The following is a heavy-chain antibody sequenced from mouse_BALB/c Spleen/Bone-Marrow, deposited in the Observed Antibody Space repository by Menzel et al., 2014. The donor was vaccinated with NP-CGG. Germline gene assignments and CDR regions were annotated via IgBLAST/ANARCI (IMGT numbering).Heavy chain of an antibody. Sequence: VQLKESGPELVKPGASMKISCKASYYSFTGYTMNWVKQSHGKNLEWIGLINPYNGGTTYNQKFKGKATLTVDESSSTAYMELLSLTSEDSAVYYCARSRLPHYYVMDYWGQGTSVTVSS. CDR1: YYSFTGYT. D-gene: IGHD5-1*01. J-gene: IGHJ4*01. CDR2: INPYNGGT. V-gene: IGHV1-18*01. CDR3: ARSRLPHYYVMDY.